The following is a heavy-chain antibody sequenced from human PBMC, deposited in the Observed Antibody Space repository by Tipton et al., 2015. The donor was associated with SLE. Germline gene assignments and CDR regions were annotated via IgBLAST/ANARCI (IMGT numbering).Heavy chain of an antibody. CDR2: IYSGGST. CDR3: ARGYYDFWSGDPD. CDR1: GFTVSSNY. Sequence: GSLRPSCAASGFTVSSNYMSWVRQAPGKGLEWVSVIYSGGSTYYADSVRGRFTISRHNSKNTLYLQMNSLRAEDTAVYYCARGYYDFWSGDPDWVQGTLVAVSS. V-gene: IGHV3-53*04. D-gene: IGHD3-3*01. J-gene: IGHJ4*02.